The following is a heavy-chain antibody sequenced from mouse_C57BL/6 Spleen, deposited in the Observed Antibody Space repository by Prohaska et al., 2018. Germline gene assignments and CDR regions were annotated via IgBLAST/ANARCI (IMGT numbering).Heavy chain of an antibody. CDR1: GYTFTSYW. CDR2: IDPSDSYN. Sequence: QVQLQQPGPELVKPGASVKLSCKASGYTFTSYWMQWVKQRPEQGLEWIGEIDPSDSYNNYNQKFKGKATLTVDTSSSTAYMQLSSPTSEDSAVYYCARSEGSSYYFDYWGQGTTLTGAS. V-gene: IGHV1-50*01. J-gene: IGHJ2*01. CDR3: ARSEGSSYYFDY.